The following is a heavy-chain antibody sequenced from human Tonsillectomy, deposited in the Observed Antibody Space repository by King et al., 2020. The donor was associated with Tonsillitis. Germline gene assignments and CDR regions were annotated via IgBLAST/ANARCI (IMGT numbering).Heavy chain of an antibody. CDR1: GFTFSSYG. D-gene: IGHD2-15*01. J-gene: IGHJ4*02. V-gene: IGHV3-30*18. Sequence: QGQLVQSGGGVVQPGRSLRLSCAASGFTFSSYGMHWVRQAPGKGLEWVAVISYDGSNKYNADSVKGRFTVSRDNSKNTLYLQMNSLRAEDTAVYYCAKDQFPMSSGGNFDYWGQGTLVTVSS. CDR3: AKDQFPMSSGGNFDY. CDR2: ISYDGSNK.